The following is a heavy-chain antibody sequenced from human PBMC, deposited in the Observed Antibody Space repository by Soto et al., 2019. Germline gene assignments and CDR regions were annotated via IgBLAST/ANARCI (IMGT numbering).Heavy chain of an antibody. Sequence: EVQLVESGGGSGQPGRSLRLSCAASGFSFDEYGMHRVREGPGKGLEWVSGISWNSGDIYYADCVKGRFAISRDNAKRSLYLQMNSLRTEDTALYYCAKDNDLDRDGPFDYWGQGILVTVSS. CDR2: ISWNSGDI. CDR3: AKDNDLDRDGPFDY. V-gene: IGHV3-9*01. J-gene: IGHJ4*02. CDR1: GFSFDEYG. D-gene: IGHD2-2*03.